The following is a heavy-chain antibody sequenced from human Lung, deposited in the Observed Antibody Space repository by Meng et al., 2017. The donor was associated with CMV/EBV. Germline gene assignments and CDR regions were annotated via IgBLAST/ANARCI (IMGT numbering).Heavy chain of an antibody. V-gene: IGHV3-48*04. CDR3: ARGVGSSGYYPDY. J-gene: IGHJ4*02. CDR2: ISSGSSTI. Sequence: GSLRLSCVVSGFSFSSYSMNWVRQAPGKGLEWVSYISSGSSTIYYADSVKGRFTISRDNAKNSLYLQMNSLRAEDTAVYYCARGVGSSGYYPDYWGKGTLVTVSS. D-gene: IGHD3-22*01. CDR1: GFSFSSYS.